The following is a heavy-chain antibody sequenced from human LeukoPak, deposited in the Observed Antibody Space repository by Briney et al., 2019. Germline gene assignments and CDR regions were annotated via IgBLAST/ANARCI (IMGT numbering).Heavy chain of an antibody. V-gene: IGHV3-23*01. D-gene: IGHD2-2*01. CDR3: AKYAYCSSTSCYLQNFDY. Sequence: PGGSLRLSCAASGFTFSSYAMSWVRQAPGKGLEWVSAISGSGGSTYYADSVKGWFTISRDNSKNTLYLQMNSLRAEDTAVYYCAKYAYCSSTSCYLQNFDYWGQGTLVTVSS. CDR1: GFTFSSYA. J-gene: IGHJ4*02. CDR2: ISGSGGST.